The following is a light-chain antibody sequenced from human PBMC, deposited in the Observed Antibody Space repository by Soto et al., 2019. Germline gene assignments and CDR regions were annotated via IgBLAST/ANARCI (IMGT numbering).Light chain of an antibody. CDR1: QSVLYSSNNKNY. CDR2: WGS. J-gene: IGKJ5*01. CDR3: QQYYSSHT. V-gene: IGKV4-1*01. Sequence: DIVMTQSPDSLAVSLGERATINCKSSQSVLYSSNNKNYLAWYQQKPGQPPKLLVYWGSTRGSGVPDRFSGSGSGTDFTLTISSLQAEDVAVYYCQQYYSSHTFGQGTRLGI.